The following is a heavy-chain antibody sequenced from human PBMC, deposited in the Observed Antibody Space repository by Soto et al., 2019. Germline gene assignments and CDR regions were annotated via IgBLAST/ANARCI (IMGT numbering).Heavy chain of an antibody. CDR1: GFTFSNCG. D-gene: IGHD1-26*01. CDR2: RLYDGSNK. Sequence: QVQLVESGGGVVQPGRSLRLSCAASGFTFSNCGMHWVRQAPGKGLEWVAVRLYDGSNKYHPDSVKGRFTIARDNSENTLYLQMNGLSADDRAVYYCGKGTVGGTYYYDGMDVLGQGTKVTVSS. CDR3: GKGTVGGTYYYDGMDV. J-gene: IGHJ6*02. V-gene: IGHV3-30*18.